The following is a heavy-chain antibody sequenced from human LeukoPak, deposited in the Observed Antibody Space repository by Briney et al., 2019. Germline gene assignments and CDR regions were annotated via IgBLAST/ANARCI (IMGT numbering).Heavy chain of an antibody. CDR2: INTNTGNP. CDR3: ARGTAIRDYYDSSGQFNY. J-gene: IGHJ4*02. V-gene: IGHV7-4-1*02. CDR1: GYTFTSYG. Sequence: GASVKVSCKASGYTFTSYGISWVRQAPGQGLEWMGWINTNTGNPTYAQGFTGRFVFSLDTSVGTAYLQISSLKAEDTAVYYCARGTAIRDYYDSSGQFNYWGQGTLVTVSS. D-gene: IGHD3-22*01.